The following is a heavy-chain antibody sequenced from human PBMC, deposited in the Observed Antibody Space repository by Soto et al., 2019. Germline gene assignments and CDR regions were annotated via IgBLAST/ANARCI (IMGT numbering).Heavy chain of an antibody. CDR2: IKYSGTT. Sequence: SETLSLTCTVSGGSISSSRCHWGWIRQPPGKGLEWIASIKYSGTTFYNPSLKSRVTLSVDTSKNQFALKLSSVTAADTAVYYCARQYYDILTFDYWGQGTLVTVSS. D-gene: IGHD3-9*01. CDR1: GGSISSSRCH. J-gene: IGHJ4*02. V-gene: IGHV4-39*01. CDR3: ARQYYDILTFDY.